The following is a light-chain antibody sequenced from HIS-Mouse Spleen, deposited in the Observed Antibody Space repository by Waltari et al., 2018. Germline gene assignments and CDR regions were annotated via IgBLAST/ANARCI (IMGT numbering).Light chain of an antibody. CDR2: EDS. Sequence: SYELTQPPSVSVSPGQTARITCSGDALPNKYAYSYPQKSGQAPVLVIYEDSKRPSGIPERFSGSSSGTMATLTISGAQVEDEADYYCYSTDSSGNHRVFGGGTKLTVL. CDR1: ALPNKY. J-gene: IGLJ2*01. CDR3: YSTDSSGNHRV. V-gene: IGLV3-10*01.